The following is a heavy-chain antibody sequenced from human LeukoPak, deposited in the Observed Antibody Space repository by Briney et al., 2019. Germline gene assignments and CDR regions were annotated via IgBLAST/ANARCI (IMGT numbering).Heavy chain of an antibody. D-gene: IGHD3-9*01. CDR2: IIHIFGTA. CDR3: ARVRPVRYFDLTYDAFDI. V-gene: IGHV1-69*13. CDR1: GDSFTSYA. J-gene: IGHJ3*02. Sequence: ASVKVSCKASGDSFTSYAIRGVRQAPGEGLEWMGGIIHIFGTANYAQKFQGRVTITADESTSTAYMELSSLRSEDTAVYYCARVRPVRYFDLTYDAFDIWGQGTMVTVSS.